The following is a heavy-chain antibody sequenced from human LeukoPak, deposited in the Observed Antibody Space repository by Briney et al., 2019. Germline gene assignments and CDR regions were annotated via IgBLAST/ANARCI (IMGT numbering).Heavy chain of an antibody. D-gene: IGHD2-15*01. CDR3: ARIYCSGGSCYPHWFDP. CDR1: GGSISSGGYY. CDR2: IYYSGST. V-gene: IGHV4-61*08. Sequence: SETLSLTCTVSGGSISSGGYYWSWIRQPPGKGLEWIGYIYYSGSTNYNPSLKSRVTISVDTSKNQFSLKLGSVTAADTAVYYCARIYCSGGSCYPHWFDPWGQGTLVTVSS. J-gene: IGHJ5*02.